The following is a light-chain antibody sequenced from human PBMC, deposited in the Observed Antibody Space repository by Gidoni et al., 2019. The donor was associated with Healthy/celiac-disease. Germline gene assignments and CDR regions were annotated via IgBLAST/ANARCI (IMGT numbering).Light chain of an antibody. J-gene: IGKJ1*01. Sequence: EIVMTQSPATLSVSPGERATLSCRASQRVSSTLAWYQQKPGQAPRLLIYGASTRATGIPARFSGSGSVTEFTLTISSLQSEYFAVYYCQQYNNWPRTFGQGTKVEIK. CDR2: GAS. CDR3: QQYNNWPRT. CDR1: QRVSST. V-gene: IGKV3-15*01.